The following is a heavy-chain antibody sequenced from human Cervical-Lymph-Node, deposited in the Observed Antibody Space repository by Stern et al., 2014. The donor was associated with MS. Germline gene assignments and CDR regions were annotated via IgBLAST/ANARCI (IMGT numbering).Heavy chain of an antibody. Sequence: VQLVESGAELKKPGASLKVSCKASGFTFTSYCISWVRQAPGQGLEWMGWISAYNGNTNYAQKLHGKVTMTTETSTSTAYMELKSLRSDDTGVYYWARGLLGSENAFDIWGQGTMVTVSS. CDR3: ARGLLGSENAFDI. J-gene: IGHJ3*02. D-gene: IGHD2-15*01. CDR2: ISAYNGNT. CDR1: GFTFTSYC. V-gene: IGHV1-18*01.